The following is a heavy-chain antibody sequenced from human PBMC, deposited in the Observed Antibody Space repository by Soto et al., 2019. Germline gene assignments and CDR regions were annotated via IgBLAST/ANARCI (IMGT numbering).Heavy chain of an antibody. CDR2: ISSSSYI. J-gene: IGHJ4*02. V-gene: IGHV3-21*01. CDR3: AVYYYDSSGYYPTPGY. CDR1: GFTFSSYS. Sequence: LRLSCAASGFTFSSYSMNWVRQAPGKGLEWVSSISSSSYIYYADSVKGRFTISRDNAKNSLYLQMNSLRAEDSAVYYCAVYYYDSSGYYPTPGYWGQGTLVTVSS. D-gene: IGHD3-22*01.